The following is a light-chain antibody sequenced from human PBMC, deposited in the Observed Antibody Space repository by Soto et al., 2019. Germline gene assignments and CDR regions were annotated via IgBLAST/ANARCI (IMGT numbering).Light chain of an antibody. Sequence: EIVLTQSPATLSLSPGERATLSCRASQSVSSYLAWFQQKPGQAPRLLIYDASNRATGIPARFSGSGSGTDFTLTISSLEPEDFAVYYCQQRSNWPPYPFGQGTKVEI. CDR1: QSVSSY. CDR3: QQRSNWPPYP. J-gene: IGKJ2*01. V-gene: IGKV3-11*01. CDR2: DAS.